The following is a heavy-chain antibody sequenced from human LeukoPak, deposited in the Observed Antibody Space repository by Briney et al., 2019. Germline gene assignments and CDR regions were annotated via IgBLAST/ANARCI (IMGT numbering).Heavy chain of an antibody. CDR2: INHSGST. Sequence: SETLSLTCAVYGGPFSGYYWSWIRQPPGKGLEWIGEINHSGSTNYNPSLKSRVTISVDTSKNQFSLKLSSVTAADTAVYYCARLRFFDYWGQGTLVTVSS. D-gene: IGHD5-12*01. V-gene: IGHV4-34*01. J-gene: IGHJ4*02. CDR1: GGPFSGYY. CDR3: ARLRFFDY.